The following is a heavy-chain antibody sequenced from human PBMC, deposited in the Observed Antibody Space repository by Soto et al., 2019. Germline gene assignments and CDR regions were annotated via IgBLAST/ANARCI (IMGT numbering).Heavy chain of an antibody. CDR2: ISSSSSYI. D-gene: IGHD2-2*01. CDR3: ASRYCSSTSCPADYYGMDV. J-gene: IGHJ6*02. Sequence: GSLRLSCAASGFTFSSYSMNWVRQAPGKGLEWVSSISSSSSYIYYADSVKGRFTISRDNAKNSLYLQMNSLRAEDTAVYYCASRYCSSTSCPADYYGMDVWGQGTTVTVSS. V-gene: IGHV3-21*01. CDR1: GFTFSSYS.